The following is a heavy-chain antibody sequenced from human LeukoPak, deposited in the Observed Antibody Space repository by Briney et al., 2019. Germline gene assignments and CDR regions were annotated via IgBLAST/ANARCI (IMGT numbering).Heavy chain of an antibody. CDR2: IYYSGST. Sequence: SETLSLTCAVYGGSFSGYYWGWIRQPPGKGLEWIGSIYYSGSTSYNPSLRSRVTISVDRSKNQFSLKLSSVTAADTSVYYCARPRSTALTDPFGIRGQGTMVTVSS. CDR1: GGSFSGYY. J-gene: IGHJ3*02. D-gene: IGHD2-2*01. V-gene: IGHV4-39*01. CDR3: ARPRSTALTDPFGI.